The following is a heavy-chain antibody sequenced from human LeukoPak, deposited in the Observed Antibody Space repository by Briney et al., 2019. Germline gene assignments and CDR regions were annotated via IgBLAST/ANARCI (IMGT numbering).Heavy chain of an antibody. CDR2: SDPEDGET. CDR3: VTDRARLFWYFDL. V-gene: IGHV1-24*01. Sequence: ASAKVSCKVSGSTLSDLSIHWVRQAPRKGLEYVGGSDPEDGETFHAQNFQGRITMTEDTSIDTAYMELSSLRSEDTAVYYCVTDRARLFWYFDLWGRGTLVTVSS. D-gene: IGHD2-21*02. CDR1: GSTLSDLS. J-gene: IGHJ2*01.